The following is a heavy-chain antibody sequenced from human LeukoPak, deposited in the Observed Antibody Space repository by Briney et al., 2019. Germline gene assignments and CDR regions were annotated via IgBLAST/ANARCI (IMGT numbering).Heavy chain of an antibody. Sequence: GGSLRLSCTASGFTFSDYYMSWARQAPGKGLEWVSYISVGGSTIYYADSVKGRFTISRDNAKNSLSLEMNSLRAEDTAVYYCARDLGPTRQLRGKTPPLDYWGQGTLVAVSS. CDR2: ISVGGSTI. CDR1: GFTFSDYY. V-gene: IGHV3-11*01. CDR3: ARDLGPTRQLRGKTPPLDY. J-gene: IGHJ4*02. D-gene: IGHD3-16*01.